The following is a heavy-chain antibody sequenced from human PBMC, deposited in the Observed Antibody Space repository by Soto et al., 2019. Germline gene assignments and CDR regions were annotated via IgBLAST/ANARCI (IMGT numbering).Heavy chain of an antibody. D-gene: IGHD2-2*01. CDR2: IYPGNSDT. CDR1: GYTFTNYW. Sequence: GESLKISCKGSGYTFTNYWIGWVRQMPGKGLEWMGIIYPGNSDTRYSPSFQGQVTVSADKSISTTYLQWSSLRASDTAMYYCARPTRTYQGVFDYWGHGTLVTVSS. V-gene: IGHV5-51*01. J-gene: IGHJ4*01. CDR3: ARPTRTYQGVFDY.